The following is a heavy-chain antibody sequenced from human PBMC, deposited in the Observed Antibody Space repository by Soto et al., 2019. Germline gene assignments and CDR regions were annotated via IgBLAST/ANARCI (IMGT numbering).Heavy chain of an antibody. J-gene: IGHJ6*02. CDR2: IYHSGST. CDR1: GGSISSSNW. V-gene: IGHV4-4*02. CDR3: ARNLYYLNYYYGMDV. D-gene: IGHD1-26*01. Sequence: SETLSLTCAVSGGSISSSNWWSWVRQPPGKGLEWIGEIYHSGSTNYNPSLKSRVTISVDKSKNQFSLKLSSVTAADTAVYYCARNLYYLNYYYGMDVWGQGTTVIVSS.